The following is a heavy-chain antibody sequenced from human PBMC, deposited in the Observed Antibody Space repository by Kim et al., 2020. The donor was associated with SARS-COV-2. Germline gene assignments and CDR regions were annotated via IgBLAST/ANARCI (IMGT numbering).Heavy chain of an antibody. CDR3: ARVYGDYDYYFDY. Sequence: VDARKRRFTTSRENTKNSLNLQMNSLGAEDTAVYYCARVYGDYDYYFDYWGQGTLVTVSS. J-gene: IGHJ4*02. V-gene: IGHV3-7*04. D-gene: IGHD4-17*01.